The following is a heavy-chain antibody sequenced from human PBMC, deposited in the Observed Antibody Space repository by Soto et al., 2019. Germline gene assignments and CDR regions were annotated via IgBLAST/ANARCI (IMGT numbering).Heavy chain of an antibody. CDR2: VSGNGGTT. CDR3: AKGKAHTLFGVDTLFDY. V-gene: IGHV3-23*01. Sequence: PGGSLRLSCAASGFPFGSHAMSWVRQAPGKGLEWVSLVSGNGGTTNYADSVKGRFTISRENSQKTLYLQMNSLRAEDTAIYYCAKGKAHTLFGVDTLFDYWGQGTLVTVSS. D-gene: IGHD3-3*01. J-gene: IGHJ4*02. CDR1: GFPFGSHA.